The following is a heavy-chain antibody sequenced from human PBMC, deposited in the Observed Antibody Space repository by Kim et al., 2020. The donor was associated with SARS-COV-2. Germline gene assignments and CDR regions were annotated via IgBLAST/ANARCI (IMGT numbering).Heavy chain of an antibody. V-gene: IGHV3-23*01. Sequence: GGSLRLSCAASGFTFSSYVMTWVRRAPGKGLEWVASISGSGGTSYADSVKGRFTTSSGNSKNTLYLQLNSLRGEDKAVDYFSTTGLMVRGSMRYYYYG. D-gene: IGHD3-10*01. CDR2: ISGSGGT. CDR1: GFTFSSYV. J-gene: IGHJ6*01. CDR3: STTGLMVRGSMRYYYYG.